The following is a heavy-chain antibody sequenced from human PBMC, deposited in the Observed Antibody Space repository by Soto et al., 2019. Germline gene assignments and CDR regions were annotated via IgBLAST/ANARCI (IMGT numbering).Heavy chain of an antibody. J-gene: IGHJ4*02. CDR1: GDSISSRNYY. V-gene: IGHV4-39*01. Sequence: SETLSLTCTVSGDSISSRNYYWGWVRQPPGKGLEWIGTVYYSGMTYYNWSLKSRVTISGDTSKNQFSLNLRSLTAADTAVYYCARGHRSGRYGDYWGQGTLVTVSS. CDR2: VYYSGMT. D-gene: IGHD3-16*01. CDR3: ARGHRSGRYGDY.